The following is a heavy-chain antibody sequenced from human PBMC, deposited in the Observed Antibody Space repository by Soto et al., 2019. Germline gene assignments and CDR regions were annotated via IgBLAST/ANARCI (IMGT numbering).Heavy chain of an antibody. V-gene: IGHV4-59*01. CDR1: GDSLSKFD. CDR3: AGHPTPRLDDHGPYYDY. D-gene: IGHD4-17*01. CDR2: IFYIGPT. Sequence: PSETRCLTGTFSGDSLSKFDWDWIRQPPGKGLEWLGQIFYIGPTTYNPSLKSRITMSVDTSKNQFSLKLTSMPAADTDVYYCAGHPTPRLDDHGPYYDYWGQGALVTVSS. J-gene: IGHJ4*02.